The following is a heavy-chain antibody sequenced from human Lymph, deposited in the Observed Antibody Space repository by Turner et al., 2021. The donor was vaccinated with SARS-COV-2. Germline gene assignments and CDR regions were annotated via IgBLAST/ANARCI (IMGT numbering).Heavy chain of an antibody. D-gene: IGHD1-1*01. V-gene: IGHV4-59*08. CDR3: ARHQGSTSGYDHGMNV. CDR2: FYKIGST. Sequence: QVQLQESGPGLVRPSETLSLPCTVSGGSISSTSWSWIRQSPGRGLEWIGYFYKIGSTDYNPTLRSRVTISVDTSKNQRALKLISVTAADTAVYYGARHQGSTSGYDHGMNVWGQGTAVIVSS. CDR1: GGSISSTS. J-gene: IGHJ6*02.